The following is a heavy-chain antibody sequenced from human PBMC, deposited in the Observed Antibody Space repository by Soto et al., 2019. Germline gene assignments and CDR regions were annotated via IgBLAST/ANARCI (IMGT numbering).Heavy chain of an antibody. CDR3: ARDDGLSSTNVKAFDI. V-gene: IGHV3-48*03. J-gene: IGHJ3*02. CDR2: ISSGGDIT. CDR1: GFPFSSYA. D-gene: IGHD2-2*01. Sequence: GGSLRLSCAASGFPFSSYAMNWVRQAPGKGLEWLSTISSGGDITFYADSVKGRFTISRDNAKKLLYLQMDSLRAEDTAVYYCARDDGLSSTNVKAFDIWGQGTKVTVSS.